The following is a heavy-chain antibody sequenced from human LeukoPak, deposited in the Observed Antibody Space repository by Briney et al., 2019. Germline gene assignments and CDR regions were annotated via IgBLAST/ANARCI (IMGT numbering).Heavy chain of an antibody. Sequence: ASVKVSCKASGYTFTSRGFSWLRQAPGQGLEWMGWINADSGNTNYAQKLQGRVTLTTDTSTNTAYMELRSLRPDDTAVYYCARDEVSGGWYNHWGQGTLVTVSS. V-gene: IGHV1-18*04. CDR1: GYTFTSRG. CDR3: ARDEVSGGWYNH. J-gene: IGHJ4*02. D-gene: IGHD6-19*01. CDR2: INADSGNT.